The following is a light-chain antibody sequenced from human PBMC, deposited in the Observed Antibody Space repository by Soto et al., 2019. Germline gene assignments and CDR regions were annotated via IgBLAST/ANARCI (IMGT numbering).Light chain of an antibody. CDR2: EVS. J-gene: IGLJ2*01. Sequence: QSALTQPASVSGSPGQSITISCTGTSSDVGSYNSVSWYQHHPGKAPKLMIYEVSNRPSGVSNRFSGSKSGNTASLTISGLQSEDEADYYCSSYTINSTLVFGGGTKLTVL. CDR1: SSDVGSYNS. V-gene: IGLV2-14*01. CDR3: SSYTINSTLV.